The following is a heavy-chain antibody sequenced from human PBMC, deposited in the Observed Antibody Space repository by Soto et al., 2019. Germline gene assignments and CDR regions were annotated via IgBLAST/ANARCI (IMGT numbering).Heavy chain of an antibody. D-gene: IGHD3-22*01. CDR1: GGSISSGGYS. Sequence: LSLTCAVSGGSISSGGYSWSWIRQPPGKGLEWIGYIYHSGSTYYNPSLKSRVTISVDRSKNQFSLKLSSVTAADTAVYYCARGSHYYDSSGYYPPTFDYWGQGTLVTVSS. CDR3: ARGSHYYDSSGYYPPTFDY. CDR2: IYHSGST. V-gene: IGHV4-30-2*01. J-gene: IGHJ4*02.